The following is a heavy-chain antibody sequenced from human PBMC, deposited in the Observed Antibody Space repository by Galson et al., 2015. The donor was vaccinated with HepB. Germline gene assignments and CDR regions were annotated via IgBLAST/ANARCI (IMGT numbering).Heavy chain of an antibody. CDR2: TDYRSRWYN. J-gene: IGHJ6*02. V-gene: IGHV6-1*01. CDR3: ASVVGTIYYYGMDV. Sequence: CAISGDSVSSNSAAWNWIRQSPSRGLEWLGRTDYRSRWYNDYAESVRSRISINPDTSRNQFSLQLKSVTPEDTAVYYCASVVGTIYYYGMDVWGQGTTVIVSS. CDR1: GDSVSSNSAA. D-gene: IGHD2-15*01.